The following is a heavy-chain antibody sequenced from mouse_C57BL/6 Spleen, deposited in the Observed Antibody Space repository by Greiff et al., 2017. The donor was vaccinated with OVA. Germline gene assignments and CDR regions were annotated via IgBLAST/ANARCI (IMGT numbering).Heavy chain of an antibody. CDR1: GYAFSSYW. D-gene: IGHD1-1*01. CDR2: IYPGDGDT. Sequence: QVQLKESGAELVKPGASVKISCKASGYAFSSYWMNWVKQRPGKGLEWIGQIYPGDGDTNYNGKFKGKATLTADKSSSTAYMQLSSLTSEDSAVYFCARSDTTVVADWYFDVWGTGTTVTVSS. CDR3: ARSDTTVVADWYFDV. J-gene: IGHJ1*03. V-gene: IGHV1-80*01.